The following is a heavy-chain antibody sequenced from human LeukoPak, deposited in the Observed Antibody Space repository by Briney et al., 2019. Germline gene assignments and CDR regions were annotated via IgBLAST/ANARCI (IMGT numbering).Heavy chain of an antibody. CDR3: ARDLIIGSGFHDAFDI. J-gene: IGHJ3*02. Sequence: ASVKVSCKASGYTFTSYYMHWVRQAPGQGLEWMGIINPSGGSTSYAQKFQGRVTMTTDTSTSTAYMELRSLRSDDTAVYYCARDLIIGSGFHDAFDIWGQGTMVTVSS. CDR2: INPSGGST. CDR1: GYTFTSYY. D-gene: IGHD3-10*01. V-gene: IGHV1-46*01.